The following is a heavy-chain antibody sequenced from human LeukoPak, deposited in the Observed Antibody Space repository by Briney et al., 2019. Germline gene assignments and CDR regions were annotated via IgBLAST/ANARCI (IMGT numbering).Heavy chain of an antibody. J-gene: IGHJ4*02. D-gene: IGHD2-2*02. CDR1: GYRFTSYW. CDR3: AIAGDSSTNCYRCFGS. CDR2: IYPGDSDT. V-gene: IGHV5-51*01. Sequence: GESLKISCKGSGYRFTSYWIGWVRQMPGKGLEWMGIIYPGDSDTRYNPSFQGQVTISADKSISTAYLQWSSLKASDTAMYYCAIAGDSSTNCYRCFGSWGQGTLVTVSS.